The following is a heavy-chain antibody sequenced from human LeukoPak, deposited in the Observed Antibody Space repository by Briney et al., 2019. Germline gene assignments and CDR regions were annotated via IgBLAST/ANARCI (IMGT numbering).Heavy chain of an antibody. CDR2: ISWDSGTI. CDR3: AKDRVAGIGYWFFDP. D-gene: IGHD6-19*01. V-gene: IGHV3-9*01. J-gene: IGHJ2*01. Sequence: PGRSLRLSCAGSGFTFDDYAIHWVRQAPGKGLEWVSGISWDSGTIVYADSVKGRFTISRDNSKNSLYLQMNSLRAEDTAFCYCAKDRVAGIGYWFFDPWGRGTLVTVSS. CDR1: GFTFDDYA.